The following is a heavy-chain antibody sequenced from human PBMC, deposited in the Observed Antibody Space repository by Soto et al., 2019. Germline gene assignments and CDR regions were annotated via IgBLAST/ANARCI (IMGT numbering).Heavy chain of an antibody. J-gene: IGHJ4*02. CDR3: AREGNRGRWIQPLDS. CDR2: IYYDGNT. CDR1: GDSIISNSHY. V-gene: IGHV4-39*02. Sequence: PSETLSLTCTVSGDSIISNSHYWGWIRQPPVKCLESISNIYYDGNTYYNPSLKIRFTISLYTSKNQFSLSLNAVTAADTALYFFAREGNRGRWIQPLDSWGQGTLVTVSS. D-gene: IGHD2-2*03.